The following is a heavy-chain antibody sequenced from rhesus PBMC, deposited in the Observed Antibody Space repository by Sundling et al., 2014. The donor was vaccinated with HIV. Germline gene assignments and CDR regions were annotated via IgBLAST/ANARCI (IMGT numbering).Heavy chain of an antibody. CDR3: ARSYDKYEYFEF. CDR2: IYGSTGTT. D-gene: IGHD4-35*01. J-gene: IGHJ1*01. Sequence: QVQLQGSGPALVKPSETLSLTCAVSGGSITSGNWWSWIRQSPGKGLEWIGGIYGSTGTTEYNSSLRSRVTISTDTSKNQFSLKLNSVTAADTAVYYCARSYDKYEYFEFWGQGALVTVSS. CDR1: GGSITSGNW. V-gene: IGHV4-93*01.